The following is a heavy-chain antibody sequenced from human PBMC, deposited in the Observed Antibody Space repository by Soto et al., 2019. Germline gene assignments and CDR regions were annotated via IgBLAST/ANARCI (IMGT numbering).Heavy chain of an antibody. CDR3: ARGPRSKRYYDILTGLDY. Sequence: ASVKVSCKASGYTFTSYAMHSVRQAPGQRLEWMGWINAGNGNTKYSQKFQGRVTITRDTSASAAYMELSSLRSEDTAVYYCARGPRSKRYYDILTGLDYWGQGALVTVSS. D-gene: IGHD3-9*01. CDR2: INAGNGNT. V-gene: IGHV1-3*01. J-gene: IGHJ4*02. CDR1: GYTFTSYA.